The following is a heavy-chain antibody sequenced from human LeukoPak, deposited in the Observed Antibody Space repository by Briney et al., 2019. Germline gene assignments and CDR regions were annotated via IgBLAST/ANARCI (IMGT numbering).Heavy chain of an antibody. J-gene: IGHJ4*02. D-gene: IGHD3-16*01. CDR2: IHNSGST. CDR3: ARLGRGLYYFDY. V-gene: IGHV4-59*01. CDR1: GGSITYYY. Sequence: SETLSLTCAVSGGSITYYYWNWIRQPPGKGLEWIGYIHNSGSTSYNSSLKSRVTISADMSKNQVSLKLTSVTAADTAVYYCARLGRGLYYFDYWGQGTLVTVSS.